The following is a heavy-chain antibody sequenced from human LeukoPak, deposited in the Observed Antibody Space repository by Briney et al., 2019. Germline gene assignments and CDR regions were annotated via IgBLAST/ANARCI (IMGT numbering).Heavy chain of an antibody. CDR2: IYHSGST. CDR1: GYSISSGYY. D-gene: IGHD1-26*01. J-gene: IGHJ4*02. CDR3: ARDLGGSYDDY. V-gene: IGHV4-38-2*02. Sequence: SETLSLTCTVSGYSISSGYYWGWIRQPPGKGLEWIGSIYHSGSTYYNPSLKSRVTISVDTSKNQFSPKLSSLTAADTAVYYCARDLGGSYDDYWGQGTLVTVSS.